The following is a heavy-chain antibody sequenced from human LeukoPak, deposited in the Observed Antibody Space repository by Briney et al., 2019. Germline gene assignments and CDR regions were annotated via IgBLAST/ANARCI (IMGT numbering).Heavy chain of an antibody. J-gene: IGHJ4*02. CDR1: GYSFTSYW. D-gene: IGHD2-2*01. V-gene: IGHV5-51*01. CDR2: IYPGDSDT. CDR3: ARRYCSSTSCYGAHFDY. Sequence: GESLKISCKGSGYSFTSYWIGWVRQIPGKGLEWMGIIYPGDSDTRYSPSFQGQVTISADKSISTAYLQWSSLKASDTAMYYCARRYCSSTSCYGAHFDYWGQGTLVTVSS.